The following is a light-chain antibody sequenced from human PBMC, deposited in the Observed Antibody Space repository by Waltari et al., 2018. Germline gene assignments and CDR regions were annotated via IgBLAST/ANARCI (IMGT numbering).Light chain of an antibody. V-gene: IGKV3-20*01. CDR1: QDIRSSY. CDR2: DAS. Sequence: EIVLTQSPGTLSLSPGQRATLSCRASQDIRSSYSAWHQQRPGQAPRLLIYDASSRATCVPDRFSGSGSGTDFTLTISGLEPEDVAVYYCQQYDTSTEWTFGQGTKVEIK. CDR3: QQYDTSTEWT. J-gene: IGKJ1*01.